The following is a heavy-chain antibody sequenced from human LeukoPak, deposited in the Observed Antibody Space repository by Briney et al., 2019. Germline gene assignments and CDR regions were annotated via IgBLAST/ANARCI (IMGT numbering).Heavy chain of an antibody. V-gene: IGHV3-30*04. J-gene: IGHJ5*02. CDR2: ISYDGNNK. CDR1: GFTFSDYA. D-gene: IGHD2-2*01. Sequence: GGSLRLSCAASGFTFSDYAMHWVRQAPGKGLEWVAVISYDGNNKYYADSVKGRFTISRDNSKNTLFVQMNRLRVEDTAVYYCAGYCSTTSCYSSPNWFDPWGQGTLVTVSS. CDR3: AGYCSTTSCYSSPNWFDP.